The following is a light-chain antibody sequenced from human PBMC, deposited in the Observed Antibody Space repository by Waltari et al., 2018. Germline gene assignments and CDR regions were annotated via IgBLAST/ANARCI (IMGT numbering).Light chain of an antibody. CDR2: GAS. J-gene: IGKJ2*01. Sequence: VSSNLYWYQQKPCPAPRLFTYGASTRATGIPVRLRGSGYGTEFTLTIRSLQSEDVAVYYCQQYNNLYTFGPGTKLEI. V-gene: IGKV3-15*01. CDR3: QQYNNLYT. CDR1: VSSN.